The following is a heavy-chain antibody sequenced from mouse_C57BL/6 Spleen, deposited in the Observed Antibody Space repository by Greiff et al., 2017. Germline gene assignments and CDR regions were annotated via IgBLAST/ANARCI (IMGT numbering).Heavy chain of an antibody. D-gene: IGHD2-3*01. CDR1: GYSITSGYY. Sequence: EVQLVESGPGLVKPSQSLSLTCSVTGYSITSGYYWNWIRQFPGNKLEWMGYISYDGSNNYNPSLKNRISITRDTSKNQFFLKLNSVTTEDTATYYCARERASMILDYWGQGTTLTVSS. CDR2: ISYDGSN. CDR3: ARERASMILDY. J-gene: IGHJ2*01. V-gene: IGHV3-6*01.